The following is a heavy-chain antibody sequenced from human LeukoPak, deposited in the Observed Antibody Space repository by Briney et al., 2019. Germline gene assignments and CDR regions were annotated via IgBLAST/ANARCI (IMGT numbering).Heavy chain of an antibody. D-gene: IGHD3-3*01. Sequence: ASVKVSCKTSGNTFINYGIIWVRQAPGQGLEWMGWISPYNGNTNYAQKLQGRVTMTTDTSTSTAYMDLRSLRSDDTAVYYCARESRFEAFDIWGQGTMVTVSS. CDR1: GNTFINYG. V-gene: IGHV1-18*04. CDR2: ISPYNGNT. J-gene: IGHJ3*02. CDR3: ARESRFEAFDI.